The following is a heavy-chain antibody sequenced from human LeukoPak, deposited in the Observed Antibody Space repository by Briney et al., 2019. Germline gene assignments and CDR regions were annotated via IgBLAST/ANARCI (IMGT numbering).Heavy chain of an antibody. CDR3: AREALGSGYNYYFEY. Sequence: PSETLSLTCTVSGGSISNYYWSWIRQPAGKGLEWIGRIYASGTTNYSPSLKSRVTMSVDTSKNQFSLKVRSVTAADTAVYYCAREALGSGYNYYFEYWGQGTLVTVSS. V-gene: IGHV4-4*07. D-gene: IGHD5-24*01. CDR1: GGSISNYY. CDR2: IYASGTT. J-gene: IGHJ4*02.